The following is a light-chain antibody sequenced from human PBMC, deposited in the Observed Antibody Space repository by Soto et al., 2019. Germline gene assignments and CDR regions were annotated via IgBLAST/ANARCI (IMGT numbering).Light chain of an antibody. CDR3: CSYAGTYTYVV. J-gene: IGLJ2*01. V-gene: IGLV2-11*01. Sequence: QSALTQPRSVSGSPGQSVTISCTGTSGDVGGYDYVSWYQHHPGKAPKFIIYDVSKRPSGVPDRFSGSKSGNTASLTISGVQAEDEADYYCCSYAGTYTYVVFGGGTEVTVL. CDR1: SGDVGGYDY. CDR2: DVS.